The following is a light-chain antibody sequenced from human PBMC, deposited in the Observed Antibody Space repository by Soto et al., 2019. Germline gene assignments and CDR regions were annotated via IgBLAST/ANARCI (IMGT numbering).Light chain of an antibody. Sequence: QPVLTQSPSASASLGASVKLTCTLSSGHSSYAIAWPQQQPEKGPRYLMKLDSDGSHTQGDAIPDRFSGSSSGAERYLTISSLQSEDEADYYCQTWGTGIHVVFGGGTKLTV. CDR1: SGHSSYA. CDR2: LDSDGSH. CDR3: QTWGTGIHVV. J-gene: IGLJ2*01. V-gene: IGLV4-69*01.